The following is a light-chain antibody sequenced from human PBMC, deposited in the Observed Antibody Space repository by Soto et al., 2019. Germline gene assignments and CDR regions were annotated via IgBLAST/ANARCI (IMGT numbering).Light chain of an antibody. CDR3: QQYNNWPLT. CDR2: GAS. Sequence: ETVMTQSPATLSVSPGERVTLSCRASQSVNTYLAWYQQGPGQAPRLLIYGASTRAAGIPARFSGGGSGTDFTLTISSLQSEDFAVYECQQYNNWPLTFGGGTKVGIK. J-gene: IGKJ4*01. V-gene: IGKV3-15*01. CDR1: QSVNTY.